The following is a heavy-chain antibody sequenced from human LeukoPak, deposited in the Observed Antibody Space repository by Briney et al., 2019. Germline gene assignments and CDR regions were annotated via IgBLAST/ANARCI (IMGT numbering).Heavy chain of an antibody. D-gene: IGHD6-13*01. CDR2: INSDGSSS. V-gene: IGHV3-74*01. Sequence: GGSLRLSCAASGFTFSSYWMHWVRQAPGKGLVWVSHINSDGSSSSYADSVKGRFTISRDNAKNTLYLQMNSLSAEDTAVYYCARVPAAGTGFGYWGQGTLVTVSS. J-gene: IGHJ4*02. CDR1: GFTFSSYW. CDR3: ARVPAAGTGFGY.